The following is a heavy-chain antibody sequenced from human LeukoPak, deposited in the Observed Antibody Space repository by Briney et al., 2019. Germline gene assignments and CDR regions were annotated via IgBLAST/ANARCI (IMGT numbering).Heavy chain of an antibody. CDR3: AKYWEDIVVVPAAIPFDY. J-gene: IGHJ4*02. CDR2: ISCSGGST. Sequence: GGSLRLSCAASGFTFSSYAMSWVRQAPGKGLEWVSAISCSGGSTYYADSVKGRFTISRDNSKNTLYLQMNSLRAEDTAVYYCAKYWEDIVVVPAAIPFDYWGQGTLVTVSS. D-gene: IGHD2-2*02. V-gene: IGHV3-23*01. CDR1: GFTFSSYA.